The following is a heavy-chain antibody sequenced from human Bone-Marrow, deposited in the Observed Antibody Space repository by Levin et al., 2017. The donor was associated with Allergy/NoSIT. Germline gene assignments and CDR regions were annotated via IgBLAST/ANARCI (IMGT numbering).Heavy chain of an antibody. CDR3: ARAEVGGSGYNYLLVY. D-gene: IGHD5-12*01. V-gene: IGHV3-30-3*01. J-gene: IGHJ4*02. CDR2: ISYDGSNK. CDR1: GFTFSRYA. Sequence: PGGSLRLSCATSGFTFSRYAIHWVRQAPGKGLEWVSFISYDGSNKYYADSVKGRLTISRDNSKNTLFLQMNSLRADDTAVYYCARAEVGGSGYNYLLVYWGQGTLVTVSS.